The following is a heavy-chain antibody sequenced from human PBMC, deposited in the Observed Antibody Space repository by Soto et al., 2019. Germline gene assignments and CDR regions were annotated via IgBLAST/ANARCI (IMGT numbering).Heavy chain of an antibody. CDR2: ISGSGGST. J-gene: IGHJ4*02. Sequence: EVQLLESGGGLVQPGGSLRLSCAASGFTFSSYAMSWVRQAPGKGLEWVSTISGSGGSTYYADSVKGRFTISRDNSKNTLYLKMNSLRAEDTAVYYWAKDTGLGGTGSLCFDYWGQGTLVTVSS. CDR3: AKDTGLGGTGSLCFDY. V-gene: IGHV3-23*01. D-gene: IGHD1-1*01. CDR1: GFTFSSYA.